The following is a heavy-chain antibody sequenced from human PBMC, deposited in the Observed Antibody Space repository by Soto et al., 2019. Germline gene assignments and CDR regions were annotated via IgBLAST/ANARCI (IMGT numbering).Heavy chain of an antibody. Sequence: GGSLRLSCVASGFTFRTYTMSWVPHAPGKGLEWVSGIRGFSPYTFYAESVKGRFTISRDNAKNSLYLQMNSLAVEDTAVYYWGRDRGYAGPDYYYNAMDVWGQGNRVTVCS. CDR3: GRDRGYAGPDYYYNAMDV. J-gene: IGHJ6*02. CDR2: IRGFSPYT. CDR1: GFTFRTYT. D-gene: IGHD2-15*01. V-gene: IGHV3-21*01.